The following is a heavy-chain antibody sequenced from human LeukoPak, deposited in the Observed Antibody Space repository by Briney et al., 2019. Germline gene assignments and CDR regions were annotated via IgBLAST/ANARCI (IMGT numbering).Heavy chain of an antibody. Sequence: ASVTVSCTASGYTFTGYHMHWVRQAPGQGLEWMGRINPNSGDTNYAQKFQGRVTMTRDTSISTAYVELSRLRSDDTAVYYCARALLGYCSSTSCSPFDPWGQGTLVTVSS. J-gene: IGHJ5*02. CDR1: GYTFTGYH. D-gene: IGHD2-2*01. V-gene: IGHV1-2*06. CDR3: ARALLGYCSSTSCSPFDP. CDR2: INPNSGDT.